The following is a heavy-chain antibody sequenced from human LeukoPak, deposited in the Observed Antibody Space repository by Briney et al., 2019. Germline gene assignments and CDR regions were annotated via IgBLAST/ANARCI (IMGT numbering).Heavy chain of an antibody. CDR2: VWHDGSNR. J-gene: IGHJ4*02. D-gene: IGHD3-10*01. V-gene: IGHV3-33*01. CDR3: ARELFGSGSCPDY. CDR1: GFTLSSYA. Sequence: GGSLRLSCTAPGFTLSSYAIHWIRQAPGKGLEWVALVWHDGSNRYYADSVKGRFTISRDNYKNTVYLQMNSLRAEDTAVYYCARELFGSGSCPDYWGQGTLVTVSS.